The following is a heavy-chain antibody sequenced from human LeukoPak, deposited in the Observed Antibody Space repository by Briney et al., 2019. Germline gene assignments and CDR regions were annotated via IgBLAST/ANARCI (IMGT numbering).Heavy chain of an antibody. D-gene: IGHD6-13*01. CDR2: IKQDGSEK. CDR3: ARGYSSSWYNRFDY. CDR1: GFTFSSYW. J-gene: IGHJ4*02. V-gene: IGHV3-7*01. Sequence: GGSLRLSCAASGFTFSSYWMSWVRQAPGKGLEWVANIKQDGSEKYYVDSVKGRFTISRDNAKNSLFLQMSSLRAEDTAVYYCARGYSSSWYNRFDYWGQGTLVTVSS.